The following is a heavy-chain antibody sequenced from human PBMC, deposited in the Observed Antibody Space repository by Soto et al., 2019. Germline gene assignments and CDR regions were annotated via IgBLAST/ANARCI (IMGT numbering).Heavy chain of an antibody. CDR2: IYYSGST. J-gene: IGHJ6*02. Sequence: PSETLSLTCTVSGGSISSGGYYWSWIRQHPGKGLEWIGYIYYSGSTYYNPSLKSRVTISVDTSKNQFSLKLSSVTAADTAVYYCARDEGWGGGYYYRRSYGMDVWGQGTTVTVSS. CDR1: GGSISSGGYY. V-gene: IGHV4-31*03. D-gene: IGHD3-22*01. CDR3: ARDEGWGGGYYYRRSYGMDV.